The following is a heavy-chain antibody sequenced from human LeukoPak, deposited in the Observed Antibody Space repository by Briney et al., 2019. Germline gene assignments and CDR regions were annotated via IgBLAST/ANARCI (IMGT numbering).Heavy chain of an antibody. D-gene: IGHD6-19*01. V-gene: IGHV4-39*01. CDR3: SNTNSGWYGVGDY. J-gene: IGHJ4*02. Sequence: PSETLSLTCTVSSGSISSSTYSWGWIRQPPGKGLEWIGSISNSGSTYYNPSLMSRVTISVDTSKNQFSLKLSSVTAADTAVYYCSNTNSGWYGVGDYWGQGVLVTVSS. CDR1: SGSISSSTYS. CDR2: ISNSGST.